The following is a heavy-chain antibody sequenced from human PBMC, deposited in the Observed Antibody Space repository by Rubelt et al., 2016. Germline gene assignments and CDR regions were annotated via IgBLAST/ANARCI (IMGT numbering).Heavy chain of an antibody. J-gene: IGHJ6*02. CDR2: IYYSGTT. Sequence: QVQLQGSGPGLVKPSQTLSLTCTVSDDSINSGGYFWSWIRQHPGKGLEWIGYIYYSGTTYYNPSLKGWVTISVDTSTNQFSLKLSSVTAEDTAVYYCARGGDGDYCYYGMDVWGQGTTVTVSS. CDR3: ARGGDGDYCYYGMDV. CDR1: DDSINSGGYF. D-gene: IGHD2-21*02. V-gene: IGHV4-31*03.